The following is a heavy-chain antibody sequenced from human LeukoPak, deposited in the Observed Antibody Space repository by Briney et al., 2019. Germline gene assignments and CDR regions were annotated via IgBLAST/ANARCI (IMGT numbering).Heavy chain of an antibody. D-gene: IGHD3-16*02. CDR1: GFTFSTYA. CDR3: AREGGFGYDDAFDT. CDR2: ISGSGSSI. J-gene: IGHJ3*02. Sequence: GGSLRLSCAASGFTFSTYAMNWVRQAPGKGLEWISYISGSGSSIFYADSLQGRFTVSRDNAKNSVYLQMNSLRAEDTAVYYCAREGGFGYDDAFDTWGHGTTVTVSS. V-gene: IGHV3-48*03.